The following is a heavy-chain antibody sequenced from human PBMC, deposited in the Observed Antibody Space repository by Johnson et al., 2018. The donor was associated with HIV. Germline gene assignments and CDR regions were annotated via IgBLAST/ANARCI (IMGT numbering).Heavy chain of an antibody. Sequence: VQLVESGGGLVQPGRSLRLSCVASGFTFDHYAMHWVRQPPGKGLEWVSGLTWNSDTTGYADSVKGRFTISRDSARKSLYLQMNSLTAADTALYYCVKDIGYGGPSAGACDIWGQGTMVTV. V-gene: IGHV3-9*01. J-gene: IGHJ3*02. CDR1: GFTFDHYA. CDR3: VKDIGYGGPSAGACDI. CDR2: LTWNSDTT. D-gene: IGHD4/OR15-4a*01.